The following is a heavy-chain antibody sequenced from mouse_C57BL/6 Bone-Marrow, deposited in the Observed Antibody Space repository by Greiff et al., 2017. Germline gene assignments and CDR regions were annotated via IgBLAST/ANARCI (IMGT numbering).Heavy chain of an antibody. J-gene: IGHJ3*01. Sequence: VKLQQSGAELMKPGASVKLSCKASGYTFTGYWIEWVKQRPGHGLEWIGEILPGSGSTNYNEKFKGKATFTADKSSNTAYMQLISLAAEDSAIYCCTRRSWLLPFAYWGQGTLVTVSA. CDR2: ILPGSGST. CDR3: TRRSWLLPFAY. CDR1: GYTFTGYW. D-gene: IGHD2-3*01. V-gene: IGHV1-9*01.